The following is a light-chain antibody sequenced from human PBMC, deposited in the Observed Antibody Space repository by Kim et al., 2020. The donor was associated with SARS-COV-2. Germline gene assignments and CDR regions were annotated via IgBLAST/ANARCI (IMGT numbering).Light chain of an antibody. Sequence: PASISCRSSQSLVYRDGNIYLNWFHQRPSQSPRRLIYKVSHRVSGVPDRINCSGSGTDFTLHISTVESGNVKMYYSMQGTHSPITFRPGTKMGIK. V-gene: IGKV2-30*01. CDR2: KVS. CDR3: MQGTHSPIT. CDR1: QSLVYRDGNIY. J-gene: IGKJ3*01.